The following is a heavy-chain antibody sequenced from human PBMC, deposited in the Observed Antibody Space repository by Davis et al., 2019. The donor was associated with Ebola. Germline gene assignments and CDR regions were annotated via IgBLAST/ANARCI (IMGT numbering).Heavy chain of an antibody. Sequence: MPSETLSLTCAVSGDSISSSNWWSWVRQPPGKGLEWIGEISHSGSTNYNPSLKSRVTISVDTSKNQFSLKLSSVTAADTAVYYCARRLRFLEWLFLSYFDYWGQGTLVTVSS. CDR2: ISHSGST. J-gene: IGHJ4*02. V-gene: IGHV4-4*02. CDR3: ARRLRFLEWLFLSYFDY. D-gene: IGHD3-3*01. CDR1: GDSISSSNW.